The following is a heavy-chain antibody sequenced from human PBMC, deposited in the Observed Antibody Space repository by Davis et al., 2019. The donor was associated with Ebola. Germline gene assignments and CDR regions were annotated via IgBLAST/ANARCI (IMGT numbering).Heavy chain of an antibody. D-gene: IGHD1-14*01. V-gene: IGHV3-49*04. Sequence: SLKISCAASGFTFSSYGMHWVRQAPGKGLEWVGFIRSKAYGGTTEYAASVKGRFTISRDDSKSIAYLQMNSLKTEDTAVYYCTRGEGGGTDYWGQGNLVTVSS. J-gene: IGHJ4*02. CDR2: IRSKAYGGTT. CDR1: GFTFSSYG. CDR3: TRGEGGGTDY.